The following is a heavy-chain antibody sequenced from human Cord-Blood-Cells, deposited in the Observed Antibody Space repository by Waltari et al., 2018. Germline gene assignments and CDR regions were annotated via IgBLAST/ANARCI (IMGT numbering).Heavy chain of an antibody. V-gene: IGHV4-30-4*08. CDR2: IYYSGST. D-gene: IGHD1-20*01. Sequence: QVQLQESGPGLVKPSQTLSLTCTVSGGSFGRGDYYWSWYRQPPGKGLEWIGYIYYSGSTYYNPSLKSRVTISVDTSKNQFSLKLSSVTAADTAVYYCASRITGTSFDIWGQGTMVTVSS. CDR3: ASRITGTSFDI. CDR1: GGSFGRGDYY. J-gene: IGHJ3*02.